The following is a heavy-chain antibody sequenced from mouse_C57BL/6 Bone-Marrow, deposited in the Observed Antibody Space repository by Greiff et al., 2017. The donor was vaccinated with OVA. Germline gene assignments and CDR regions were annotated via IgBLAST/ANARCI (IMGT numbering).Heavy chain of an antibody. D-gene: IGHD1-1*01. CDR2: INPYNGGT. J-gene: IGHJ2*01. CDR3: ARSGGRSYVDY. CDR1: GYTFTDYY. V-gene: IGHV1-19*01. Sequence: EVQLQQSGPVLVKPGASVKMSCKASGYTFTDYYMNWVKQSPGKSLEWIGVINPYNGGTSYNQKFKGKATLTVDKSSSTAYMELNSLTSEDSAVYYCARSGGRSYVDYWGQGTTLTVSS.